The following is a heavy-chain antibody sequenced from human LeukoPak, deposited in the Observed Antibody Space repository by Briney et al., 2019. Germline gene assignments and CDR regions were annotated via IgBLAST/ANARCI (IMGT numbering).Heavy chain of an antibody. J-gene: IGHJ4*02. CDR3: LRYNYGYYFDY. CDR1: GFTFSDYS. Sequence: PEGSLRLSCAASGFTFSDYSMSWVRQAPGKGLEWISYISSSSYSIYYSDSVKGRFTISRDNAKNSLYLQMNSLRAEDTAVYYCLRYNYGYYFDYWGQGTLVTVSS. CDR2: ISSSSYSI. V-gene: IGHV3-48*01. D-gene: IGHD5-18*01.